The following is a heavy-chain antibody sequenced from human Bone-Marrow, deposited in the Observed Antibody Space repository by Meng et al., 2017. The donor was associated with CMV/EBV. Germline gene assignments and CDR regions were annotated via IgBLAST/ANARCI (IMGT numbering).Heavy chain of an antibody. D-gene: IGHD3-10*01. J-gene: IGHJ4*02. CDR2: INWNGGST. Sequence: GESLKISCAASGFTFDDYGMSWVRQAPGKGLEWVSGINWNGGSTGYADSVKGRFTISRDNAKNSLYLQMNSLRAEDTALYYCAREQGGSGSYYYWGQGTRVTGYS. CDR1: GFTFDDYG. V-gene: IGHV3-20*04. CDR3: AREQGGSGSYYY.